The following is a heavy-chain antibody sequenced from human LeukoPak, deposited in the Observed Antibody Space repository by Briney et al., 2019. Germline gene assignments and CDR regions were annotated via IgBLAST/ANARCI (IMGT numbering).Heavy chain of an antibody. Sequence: SETLSLTCIVSGGSISSSYWSWIRQSPGKGLEWIGYVHYAESSYYNPSLKSRVTLSVDTSKNQFSLRLSSVTAADTAVYYCANRWRGFLDPWGQGTLVTVSS. CDR3: ANRWRGFLDP. D-gene: IGHD2-15*01. J-gene: IGHJ5*02. CDR1: GGSISSSY. CDR2: VHYAESS. V-gene: IGHV4-59*08.